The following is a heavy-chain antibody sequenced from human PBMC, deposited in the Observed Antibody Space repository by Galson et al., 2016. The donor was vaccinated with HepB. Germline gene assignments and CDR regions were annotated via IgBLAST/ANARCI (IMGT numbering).Heavy chain of an antibody. D-gene: IGHD3-22*01. CDR1: GFTFTTYW. CDR2: IKPDGGEK. V-gene: IGHV3-7*03. CDR3: AQYYYDTSGFVEYFQQ. J-gene: IGHJ1*01. Sequence: SLRLSCAASGFTFTTYWMSWVRQAPGKGLEWVANIKPDGGEKYYVDSVKGRFTISRDNAKNSLYLQMNSLRAEDTAVYYCAQYYYDTSGFVEYFQQWGQGTRVTVSS.